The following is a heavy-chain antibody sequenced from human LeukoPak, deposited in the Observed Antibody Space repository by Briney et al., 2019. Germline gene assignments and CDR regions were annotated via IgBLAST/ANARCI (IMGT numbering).Heavy chain of an antibody. V-gene: IGHV3-23*01. CDR3: AKYFASGSYYKLPH. J-gene: IGHJ1*01. CDR2: ISGSGAYT. CDR1: GFTFSSYA. Sequence: GGSLRLSCAASGFTFSSYAMSWVRQAPGKGLEWVSTISGSGAYTYYADSVKGRFTISRDNSKNTLYLQMNCLRAEDTAVYYCAKYFASGSYYKLPHWGQGTLVTVSS. D-gene: IGHD3-10*01.